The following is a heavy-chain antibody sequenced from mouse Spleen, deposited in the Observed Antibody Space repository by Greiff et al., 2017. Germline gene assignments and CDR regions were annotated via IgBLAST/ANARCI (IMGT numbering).Heavy chain of an antibody. Sequence: EVQRVESGAELVKPGASVKLSCTASGFNIKDTYMHWVKQRPEQGLEWIGRIDPANGNTKYDPKFQGKATITADTSSNTAYLQLSSLTSEDTAVYYCARDLGRRYFDVWGAGTTVTVSS. CDR2: IDPANGNT. J-gene: IGHJ1*01. V-gene: IGHV14-3*02. CDR1: GFNIKDTY. CDR3: ARDLGRRYFDV. D-gene: IGHD4-1*01.